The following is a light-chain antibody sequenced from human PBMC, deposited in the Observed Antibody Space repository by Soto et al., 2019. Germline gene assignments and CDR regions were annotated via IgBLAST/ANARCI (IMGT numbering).Light chain of an antibody. CDR2: GAS. CDR3: HQYGTLYT. CDR1: QSVSSSY. J-gene: IGKJ2*01. Sequence: IVLTYSPAMVSFSPGERATLSCRASQSVSSSYLAWYQQKPGQAPRLLIYGASSRATGIPDRFSGSGSGTDFPLTISRLEPEDFAVYYCHQYGTLYTFGQGTKLEIK. V-gene: IGKV3-20*01.